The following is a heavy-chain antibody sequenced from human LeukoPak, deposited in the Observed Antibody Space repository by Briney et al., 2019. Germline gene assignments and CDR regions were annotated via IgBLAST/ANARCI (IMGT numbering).Heavy chain of an antibody. CDR2: IYYSGST. CDR1: GGSISSGDYY. CDR3: ARVMYYYDSSGYPGGDFDY. J-gene: IGHJ4*02. D-gene: IGHD3-22*01. Sequence: SQTLSLTCTVSGGSISSGDYYWSWIRQPPGKGLEWIGYIYYSGSTYYNPSLKSRVTISVDMSKNQFSLKLSSVTAADTAVYYCARVMYYYDSSGYPGGDFDYWGQGTLVTVSS. V-gene: IGHV4-30-4*01.